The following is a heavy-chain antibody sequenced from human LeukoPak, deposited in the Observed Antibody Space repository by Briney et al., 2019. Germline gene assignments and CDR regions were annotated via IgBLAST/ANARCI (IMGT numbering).Heavy chain of an antibody. J-gene: IGHJ4*02. CDR3: ARGSSPDY. CDR1: GGSINSGDYY. D-gene: IGHD2-2*01. V-gene: IGHV4-30-4*08. Sequence: SETLSLTCTVSGGSINSGDYYWSWIRQPPGKGLEWIGYIYYRGGTYYNPSLKSRLTISVDTSKNQFSLQLSSVTAADTAVYYCARGSSPDYWGQGNLVTVSS. CDR2: IYYRGGT.